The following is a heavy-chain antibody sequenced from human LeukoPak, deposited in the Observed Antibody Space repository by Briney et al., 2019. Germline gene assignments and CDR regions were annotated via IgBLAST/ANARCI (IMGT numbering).Heavy chain of an antibody. Sequence: GRSLRSPLAASGFTFSNYGTHWVRQAPGKGLEWVALIWYDGSNKYYADSVKGRFTISRDNSKNTLYLQMNSLRAEDTAVFYCARDIYNRGTYYFDYWGQGTWHTVSS. D-gene: IGHD1-1*01. V-gene: IGHV3-33*01. CDR1: GFTFSNYG. CDR3: ARDIYNRGTYYFDY. CDR2: IWYDGSNK. J-gene: IGHJ4*02.